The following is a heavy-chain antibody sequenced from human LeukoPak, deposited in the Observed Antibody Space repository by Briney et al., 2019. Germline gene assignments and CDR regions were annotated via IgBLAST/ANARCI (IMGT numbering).Heavy chain of an antibody. CDR3: ARHRITIFGVVLGGFDP. J-gene: IGHJ5*02. Sequence: PSETLSLTCTGSGGSLSSYYWSWIRQPPGKGLDWTGYIYYSGSTNYNPSLKSRVTISVDTSKNQFSLKLSSVTAADTAVYYCARHRITIFGVVLGGFDPWGQGTLVTVSS. D-gene: IGHD3-3*01. CDR2: IYYSGST. CDR1: GGSLSSYY. V-gene: IGHV4-59*08.